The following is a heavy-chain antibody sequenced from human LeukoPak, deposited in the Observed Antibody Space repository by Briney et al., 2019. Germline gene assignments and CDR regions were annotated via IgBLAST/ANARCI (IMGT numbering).Heavy chain of an antibody. V-gene: IGHV1-2*02. CDR1: GYGFTDYY. CDR3: ARGWQINSSGGFVDP. Sequence: ASLKVSCQASGYGFTDYYIHWIRQAPGQGLEWMGCINPSSGATIYAQKFQGRVTMTRDIFSTTAYMEINSLVSDDTAVYYCARGWQINSSGGFVDPWGQGTLVTVSS. D-gene: IGHD6-6*01. CDR2: INPSSGAT. J-gene: IGHJ5*02.